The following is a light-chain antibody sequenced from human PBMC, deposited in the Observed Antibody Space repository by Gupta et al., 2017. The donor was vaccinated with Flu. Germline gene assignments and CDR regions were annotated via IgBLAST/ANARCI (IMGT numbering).Light chain of an antibody. CDR1: SSNIGAGYD. V-gene: IGLV1-40*01. J-gene: IGLJ3*02. CDR2: GNS. Sequence: QSVLPQPPSVSGAPGQRVTISCTGSSSNIGAGYDVHWYQQLPGTAPKLLIYGNSNRPAGVPDRFSGSKAGTSASLAITGRQAEEEADYYCQSYDSSLSGVFGGGTKLTVL. CDR3: QSYDSSLSGV.